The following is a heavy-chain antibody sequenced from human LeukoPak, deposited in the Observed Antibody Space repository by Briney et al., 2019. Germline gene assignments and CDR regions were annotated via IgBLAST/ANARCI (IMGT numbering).Heavy chain of an antibody. V-gene: IGHV4-4*07. CDR1: GGSITGHY. Sequence: SETLSLTCTVSGGSITGHYWSWIRQPAGKGLEWIGRIYTNEYTNYNPSLKSRVTISVDTFKNQFSLKLSSVTAADTAVYYCARLYASGNYWVDFWGQGTLVIVSS. CDR2: IYTNEYT. CDR3: ARLYASGNYWVDF. D-gene: IGHD3-10*01. J-gene: IGHJ4*02.